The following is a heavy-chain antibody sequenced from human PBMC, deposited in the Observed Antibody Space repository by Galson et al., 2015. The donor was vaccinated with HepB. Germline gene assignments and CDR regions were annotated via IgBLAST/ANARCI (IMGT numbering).Heavy chain of an antibody. CDR2: IYPDNSDT. J-gene: IGHJ4*02. CDR3: ARYGGETLAANWFDY. V-gene: IGHV5-51*01. Sequence: QSGAEVKEAGESLRISCKGSGFSFSGYWISWVRQMPGKGLEWMGIIYPDNSDTRYSPSFQGQVTFSADKSISTAYLQWNSLKAPATAMYYCARYGGETLAANWFDYWGQGTLVTVSS. CDR1: GFSFSGYW. D-gene: IGHD6-25*01.